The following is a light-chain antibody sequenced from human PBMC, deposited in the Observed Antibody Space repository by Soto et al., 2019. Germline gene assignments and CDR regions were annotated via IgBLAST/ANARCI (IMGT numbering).Light chain of an antibody. CDR1: QNIRNY. CDR3: EQYDDLLLT. V-gene: IGKV1-33*01. J-gene: IGKJ4*01. Sequence: DIQMTQSPSSLSASVGDRVTITCQASQNIRNYLNWYQQKPGKAPRLMIYDPSHLETGVTSRFSGVGSGTDFTISISSLQPEDIATYYCEQYDDLLLTFGGGNKVE. CDR2: DPS.